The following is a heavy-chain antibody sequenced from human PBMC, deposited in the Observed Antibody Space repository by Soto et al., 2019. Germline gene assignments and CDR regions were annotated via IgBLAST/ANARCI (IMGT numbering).Heavy chain of an antibody. D-gene: IGHD6-19*01. CDR3: VKYDSSSGWEPFDY. CDR1: GFTFSSYA. Sequence: HPGGSLRLACAASGFTFSSYAMSWVRQAPGKGLEWVSAISGSGGSTYYADSVKGRFTISRDNSKNTLYLQMNSLRAEDTAVYYCVKYDSSSGWEPFDYWGQATLVTVSS. CDR2: ISGSGGST. J-gene: IGHJ4*02. V-gene: IGHV3-23*01.